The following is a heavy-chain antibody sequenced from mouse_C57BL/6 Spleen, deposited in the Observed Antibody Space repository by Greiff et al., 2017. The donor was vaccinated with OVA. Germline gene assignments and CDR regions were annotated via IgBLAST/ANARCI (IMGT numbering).Heavy chain of an antibody. CDR2: IYPGDGYT. CDR1: GYAFSSYW. CDR3: ARGHYYGSSYWYFDV. Sequence: QVQLKESGAELVKPGASVKISCKASGYAFSSYWMNWVKQRPGKGLEWIGQIYPGDGYTNYNGKFKGKATLTADKSSSTAYMQLSSLTSEDSAVYFCARGHYYGSSYWYFDVWGTGTTVTVSS. V-gene: IGHV1-80*01. J-gene: IGHJ1*03. D-gene: IGHD1-1*01.